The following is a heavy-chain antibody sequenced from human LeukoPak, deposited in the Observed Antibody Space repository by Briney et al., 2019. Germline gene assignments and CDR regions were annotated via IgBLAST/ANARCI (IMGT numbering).Heavy chain of an antibody. V-gene: IGHV3-11*06. J-gene: IGHJ3*02. CDR3: ARVTNPRDAFDI. CDR1: GFTFSDSY. CDR2: ISSTSSHT. D-gene: IGHD5-18*01. Sequence: GGSLRLSCAASGFTFSDSYMSWIRQAAGKGLEWVSYISSTSSHTNYADSVKGRFTISRDNAKKSLYLQMNSLRAEDTALYYCARVTNPRDAFDIWGQGTMVTVSS.